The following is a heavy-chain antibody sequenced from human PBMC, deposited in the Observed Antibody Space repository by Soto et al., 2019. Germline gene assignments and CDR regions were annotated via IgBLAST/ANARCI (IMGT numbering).Heavy chain of an antibody. CDR1: GYTFTSYA. CDR3: ARDVIPIRNWFDP. D-gene: IGHD2-21*01. V-gene: IGHV1-3*01. Sequence: ASVKVSCKASGYTFTSYAMHWVRQAPGQRLEWMGWINAGNGNTKYSQKFQGRVTITRDTSASTAYMELSSLRSEDTAVYYCARDVIPIRNWFDPWGQGTLVTVST. CDR2: INAGNGNT. J-gene: IGHJ5*02.